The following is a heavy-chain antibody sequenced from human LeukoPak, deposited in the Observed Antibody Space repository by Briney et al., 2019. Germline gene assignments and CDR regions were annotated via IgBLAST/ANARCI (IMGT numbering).Heavy chain of an antibody. V-gene: IGHV5-51*01. CDR2: IYPGDSDT. CDR1: GYSFTSYW. D-gene: IGHD3-22*01. J-gene: IGHJ4*02. CDR3: ARGTFHYDSSGYYNVFDY. Sequence: GKSLKISCKGSGYSFTSYWIGWVRQMAGKGLEWMGIIYPGDSDTRYSPSFQGQVTISADKSISTAYLQWSSLKASDTAMYYCARGTFHYDSSGYYNVFDYWGQGTLVTVSS.